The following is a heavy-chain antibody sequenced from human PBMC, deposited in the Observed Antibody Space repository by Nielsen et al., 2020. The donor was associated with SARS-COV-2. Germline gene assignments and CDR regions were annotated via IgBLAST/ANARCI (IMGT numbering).Heavy chain of an antibody. Sequence: ASVKVSCKAPGYTFTSYGISWVRQAPGQGLEWMGWISGYNGNRYYAQKFQGRVTMTTDTFLNTAYMDLRSLRPDDTAVYYCARDVGLTHPEQFEYWGQGTLVTVSS. CDR2: ISGYNGNR. J-gene: IGHJ4*02. D-gene: IGHD1-26*01. V-gene: IGHV1-18*04. CDR1: GYTFTSYG. CDR3: ARDVGLTHPEQFEY.